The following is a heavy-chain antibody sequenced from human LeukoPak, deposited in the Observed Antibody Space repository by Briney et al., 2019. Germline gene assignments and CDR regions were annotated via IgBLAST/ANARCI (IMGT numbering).Heavy chain of an antibody. Sequence: PETLSLTCTVSGGSISSYYWSWIRQPPGKGLEWIGYIYYSGSTNYNPSLKSRVTISVDTSKNQFSLKLSSVTAADTAVYYCARDRGKGAFDIWGQGTMVTVSS. CDR1: GGSISSYY. J-gene: IGHJ3*02. CDR3: ARDRGKGAFDI. CDR2: IYYSGST. D-gene: IGHD1-26*01. V-gene: IGHV4-59*01.